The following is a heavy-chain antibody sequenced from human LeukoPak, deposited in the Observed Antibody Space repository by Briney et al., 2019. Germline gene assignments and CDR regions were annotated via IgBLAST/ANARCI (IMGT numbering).Heavy chain of an antibody. V-gene: IGHV3-11*01. D-gene: IGHD1-26*01. CDR3: ARDESYGSDY. CDR2: ISSSGSTI. Sequence: GGSLRLSCAAPGFTFSDYYMSWIRQAPGKGLECVSYISSSGSTIYYADSVRGRFTISRDNAKNSLYLQMNSLRAEDTAVYYCARDESYGSDYWGQGTLVTVSS. J-gene: IGHJ4*02. CDR1: GFTFSDYY.